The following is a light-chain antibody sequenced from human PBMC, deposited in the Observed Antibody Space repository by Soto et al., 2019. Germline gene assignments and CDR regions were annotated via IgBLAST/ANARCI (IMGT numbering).Light chain of an antibody. Sequence: QSVLTQPPSASGTPGQRVTISCSGSSSNIGSNTVNWYQQLPGTAPKLLIYNNNQRPSGVPDLFSGSKSGTSASMAISGLQSEDGADYYCAAWDDSLNGLVFGTGTKLTVL. CDR2: NNN. CDR1: SSNIGSNT. CDR3: AAWDDSLNGLV. V-gene: IGLV1-44*01. J-gene: IGLJ1*01.